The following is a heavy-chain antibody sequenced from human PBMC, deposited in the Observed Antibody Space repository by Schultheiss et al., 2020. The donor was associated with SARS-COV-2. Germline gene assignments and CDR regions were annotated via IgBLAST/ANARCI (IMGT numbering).Heavy chain of an antibody. CDR1: GGSISSYY. CDR3: ARVPYGDPYWYFDL. J-gene: IGHJ2*01. V-gene: IGHV4-59*01. Sequence: SQTLSLTCIVSGGSISSYYWSWIRQPPGKGLEWIGYIYYSGSPNYNPSLKSRVTISVDTSKNQFSLKLSSVTAADTAVYYCARVPYGDPYWYFDLWGRGTLVTVSS. D-gene: IGHD4-17*01. CDR2: IYYSGSP.